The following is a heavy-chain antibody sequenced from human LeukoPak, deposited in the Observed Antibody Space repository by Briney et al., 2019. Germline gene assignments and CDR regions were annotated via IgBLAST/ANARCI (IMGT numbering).Heavy chain of an antibody. V-gene: IGHV3-7*01. D-gene: IGHD6-13*01. CDR2: IKQDGSEK. CDR1: GFTFSSYW. Sequence: GGSLRLSCAASGFTFSSYWMSWIRQAPGTGLEWVANIKQDGSEKYYVDSVKGRFTISRDNAKNSLYLQMNSLRAEDTAVYYCAREDDLAAAGNPDYWGQGTLVTVSS. J-gene: IGHJ4*02. CDR3: AREDDLAAAGNPDY.